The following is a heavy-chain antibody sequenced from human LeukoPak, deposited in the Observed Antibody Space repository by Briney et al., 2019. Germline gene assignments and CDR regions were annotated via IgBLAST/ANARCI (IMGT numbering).Heavy chain of an antibody. Sequence: SETLSLTCTVSGGSISSHYWTWIRQPPGKGLEWIGYIYSSGITYYNPSLTSRLTISVDTSSNQFSLDLRSMTAADTAVYYCARHLSSSWNFDYWGRGTLVTVSS. CDR1: GGSISSHY. CDR3: ARHLSSSWNFDY. CDR2: IYSSGIT. D-gene: IGHD6-13*01. V-gene: IGHV4-59*08. J-gene: IGHJ4*02.